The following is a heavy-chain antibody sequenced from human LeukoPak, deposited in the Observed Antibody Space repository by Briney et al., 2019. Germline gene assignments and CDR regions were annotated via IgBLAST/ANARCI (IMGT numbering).Heavy chain of an antibody. Sequence: LRASVKVSCKASGYTFTSCDINWVRQATGQGLEWMGWMNPNSGNTGYAQKFQGRVTMTRNTSISTAYMELSRLRSDDTAVYYCAKDHEVKVTPTFDYWGQGTLVTVSS. V-gene: IGHV1-8*01. J-gene: IGHJ4*02. CDR1: GYTFTSCD. CDR3: AKDHEVKVTPTFDY. D-gene: IGHD4-23*01. CDR2: MNPNSGNT.